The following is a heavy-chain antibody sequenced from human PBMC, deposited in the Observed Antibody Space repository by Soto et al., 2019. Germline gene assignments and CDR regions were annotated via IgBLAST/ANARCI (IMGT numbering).Heavy chain of an antibody. V-gene: IGHV4-4*02. D-gene: IGHD6-19*01. CDR2: IYHSGST. CDR3: ARETVAVAGPGAEYFQH. CDR1: GGSISSSNW. J-gene: IGHJ1*01. Sequence: QVQLQESGPGLVKPSGTLSLTCAVSGGSISSSNWWSWVRQPPGKGLEWIGEIYHSGSTNYNPSLKSRVTVSVDKSKNQFSLKLSSVTAADTAVYYCARETVAVAGPGAEYFQHWGQGTLVTVSS.